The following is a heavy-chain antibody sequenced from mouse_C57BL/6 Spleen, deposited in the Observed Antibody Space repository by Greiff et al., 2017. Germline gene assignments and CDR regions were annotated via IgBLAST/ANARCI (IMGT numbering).Heavy chain of an antibody. J-gene: IGHJ1*03. Sequence: EVHLVESGGGLVQPKGSLKLSCAASGFSFNTYAMNWVRQAPGKGLEWVARIRSKSNNYATYYADSVKDRFTISRDDSETMLYLQMNNLKTEDTAMYYCVRRSGLHWYFEVWGTGTTVTVSS. V-gene: IGHV10-1*01. CDR3: VRRSGLHWYFEV. CDR1: GFSFNTYA. D-gene: IGHD2-2*01. CDR2: IRSKSNNYAT.